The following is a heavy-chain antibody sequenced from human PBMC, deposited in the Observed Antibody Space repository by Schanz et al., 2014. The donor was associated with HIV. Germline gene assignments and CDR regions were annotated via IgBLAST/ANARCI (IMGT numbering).Heavy chain of an antibody. J-gene: IGHJ3*02. CDR1: GFTFSTKG. CDR2: ISYDGSNK. Sequence: VQLLESGGGLVQPGGSLRLSCAASGFTFSTKGMHWVRQAPGKGLEWVAVISYDGSNKYYADSVKGRFTISRDNSKNTQYLKMNSLRAEDTAVYYCAKAEDYGDYVVAFDIWGQGTMVTVSS. D-gene: IGHD4-17*01. CDR3: AKAEDYGDYVVAFDI. V-gene: IGHV3-30*18.